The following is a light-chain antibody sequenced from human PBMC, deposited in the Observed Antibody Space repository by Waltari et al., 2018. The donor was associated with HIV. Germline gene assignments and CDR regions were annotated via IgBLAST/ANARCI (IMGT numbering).Light chain of an antibody. CDR2: DNN. CDR3: GTWDNSLSAGGV. J-gene: IGLJ1*01. CDR1: SSNIGNNY. V-gene: IGLV1-51*01. Sequence: QSVLTQPPSVSAAPGQKVTISCSGRSSNIGNNYVSWYQQLPGTAPKLLIYDNNKRPSGIPDRFSGSKSCTSATLGITGLQTGDEADYYCGTWDNSLSAGGVFGTGTKVTVL.